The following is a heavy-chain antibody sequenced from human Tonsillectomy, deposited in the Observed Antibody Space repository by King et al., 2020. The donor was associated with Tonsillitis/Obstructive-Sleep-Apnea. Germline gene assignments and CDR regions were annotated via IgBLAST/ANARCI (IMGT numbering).Heavy chain of an antibody. J-gene: IGHJ4*02. Sequence: VQLVESGGGLVQPGGSLRLSCAASGFTFSSYAMNWVRQAPGKGLEWVSYISSGSSTTYYADSVKGRFTISRDNAKNSLFLQMSSLRDEDTAVYFCARERAYCSSTSCYADYWGQGTLVTVSS. V-gene: IGHV3-48*02. CDR1: GFTFSSYA. D-gene: IGHD2-2*01. CDR3: ARERAYCSSTSCYADY. CDR2: ISSGSSTT.